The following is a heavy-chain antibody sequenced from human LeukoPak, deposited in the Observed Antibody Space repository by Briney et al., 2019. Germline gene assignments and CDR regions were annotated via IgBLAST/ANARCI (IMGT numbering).Heavy chain of an antibody. CDR2: INWNGGST. D-gene: IGHD3-10*01. CDR1: GFTFDDYG. J-gene: IGHJ3*02. Sequence: GGSLRLSCAASGFTFDDYGMSWVRQAPGKGLEWVSGINWNGGSTGYADSVKGRFTISRDNAKNSLYLQMNSLRAEDTAVYYCARVGYYYGSGSYRGHAFDIWGQGTMVTVSS. CDR3: ARVGYYYGSGSYRGHAFDI. V-gene: IGHV3-20*04.